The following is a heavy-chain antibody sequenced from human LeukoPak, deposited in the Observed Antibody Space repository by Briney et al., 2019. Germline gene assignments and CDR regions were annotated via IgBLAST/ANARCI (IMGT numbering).Heavy chain of an antibody. CDR2: INNRGST. V-gene: IGHV4-38-2*02. J-gene: IGHJ3*02. Sequence: PSETLSLTCTVSGYSISSGYYWGWIRQPPGKGLEWIGEINNRGSTNYNPSLKSRVTISVDTSKNQFSLKLSSVTAADTAVYYCARGYFDETDAFDIWGQGTMVTVSS. D-gene: IGHD3-9*01. CDR3: ARGYFDETDAFDI. CDR1: GYSISSGYY.